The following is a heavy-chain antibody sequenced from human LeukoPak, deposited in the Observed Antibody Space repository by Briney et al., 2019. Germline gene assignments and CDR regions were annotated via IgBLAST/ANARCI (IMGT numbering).Heavy chain of an antibody. CDR1: GFTVSANNY. J-gene: IGHJ4*02. CDR3: AREISRFGI. CDR2: IYTGGTT. V-gene: IGHV3-66*01. Sequence: GGPLRLSCAASGFTVSANNYMYWVRQAPGKGLEWVSSIYTGGTTYYADSVKGRFTISRDDPKNTLYLQMNSLRADDTAVYYCAREISRFGIWGQGTLVTVSS. D-gene: IGHD3-16*01.